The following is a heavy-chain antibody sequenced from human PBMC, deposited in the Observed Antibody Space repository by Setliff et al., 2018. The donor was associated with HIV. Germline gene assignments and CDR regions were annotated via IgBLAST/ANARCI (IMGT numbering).Heavy chain of an antibody. CDR3: ARGRYRSRWYASDHYYIDV. V-gene: IGHV4-39*01. D-gene: IGHD6-13*01. CDR2: IYYRGST. Sequence: SETLSLTCTVSGGSISSSSYYWGWIRQPPGKGLQWIGSIYYRGSTYYNPSLKSRVTILVDTSKNQFSLKLRSVTAADTALYYCARGRYRSRWYASDHYYIDVWGKGTTVTVSS. J-gene: IGHJ6*03. CDR1: GGSISSSSYY.